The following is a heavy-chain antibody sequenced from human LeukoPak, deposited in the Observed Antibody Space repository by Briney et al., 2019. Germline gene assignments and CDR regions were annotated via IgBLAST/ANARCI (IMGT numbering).Heavy chain of an antibody. CDR3: ARVDCSGGSCYSDY. J-gene: IGHJ4*02. D-gene: IGHD2-15*01. V-gene: IGHV3-21*01. CDR2: ISSSSSYI. Sequence: GGSLRLSCAASGFTFSSYSMNWVRQAPGKGLEWVSSISSSSSYIYYADSVKGRFTISRGNAKNSLYLQMNSLRAEDTAVYYCARVDCSGGSCYSDYWGQGTLVTVSS. CDR1: GFTFSSYS.